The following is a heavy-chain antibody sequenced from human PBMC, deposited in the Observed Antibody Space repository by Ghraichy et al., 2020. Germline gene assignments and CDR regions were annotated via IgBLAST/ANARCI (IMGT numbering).Heavy chain of an antibody. Sequence: GGSLRLSCGASGFTFRNYDMNWVRQAPGKGLEWVSSISGSSGKAYYPDSVRGRFTTSRDNTRDSLYLQMDGLRAEDTAVYYCARDVRSSGTSGWYLPFDYWGRGTLVTVSS. V-gene: IGHV3-21*01. D-gene: IGHD6-19*01. CDR1: GFTFRNYD. CDR2: ISGSSGKA. CDR3: ARDVRSSGTSGWYLPFDY. J-gene: IGHJ4*02.